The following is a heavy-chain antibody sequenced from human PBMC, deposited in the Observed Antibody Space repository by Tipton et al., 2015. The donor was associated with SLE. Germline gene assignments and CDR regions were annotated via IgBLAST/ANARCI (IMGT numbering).Heavy chain of an antibody. J-gene: IGHJ4*02. CDR1: GGSISSHH. Sequence: TLSLTCTVSGGSISSHHWSWIRQPPGKGLEWIGYIYYSGSTNYNPSLKSRVTISVDTSKNQFSLKLSSVTAADTAVYYCARDFGIAVAGGDYWGQGTLVTVSS. D-gene: IGHD6-19*01. CDR3: ARDFGIAVAGGDY. CDR2: IYYSGST. V-gene: IGHV4-59*11.